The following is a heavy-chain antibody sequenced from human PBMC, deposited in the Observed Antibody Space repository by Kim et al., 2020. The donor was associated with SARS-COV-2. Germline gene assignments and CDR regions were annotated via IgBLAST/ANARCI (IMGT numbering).Heavy chain of an antibody. CDR1: GYTFTSYG. CDR3: ARDDGRLLWFGELLYPFDY. CDR2: ISAYNGNT. D-gene: IGHD3-10*01. J-gene: IGHJ4*02. V-gene: IGHV1-18*01. Sequence: ASVKVSCKASGYTFTSYGISWVRQAPGQGLEWMGWISAYNGNTNYAQKLQGRVTMTTDTSTSTAYMELRSLRSDDTAVYYCARDDGRLLWFGELLYPFDYWGQGTLVTVSS.